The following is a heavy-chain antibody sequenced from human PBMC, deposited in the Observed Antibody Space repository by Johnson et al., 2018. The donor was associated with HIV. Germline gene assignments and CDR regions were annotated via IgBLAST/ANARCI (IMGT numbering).Heavy chain of an antibody. CDR2: ISYDGSNK. Sequence: QVQLVESGGGVVQPGRSLRLSCAASGFTFSSYAMHWVRQAPGKGLEWVAVISYDGSNKYYADSVKGRFTISRDNSKNTLYLQMNSLRAEDTAVYFCARDQGYNGCEHDAFDIWGRGTMVTVSS. V-gene: IGHV3-30-3*01. CDR1: GFTFSSYA. CDR3: ARDQGYNGCEHDAFDI. J-gene: IGHJ3*02. D-gene: IGHD5-12*01.